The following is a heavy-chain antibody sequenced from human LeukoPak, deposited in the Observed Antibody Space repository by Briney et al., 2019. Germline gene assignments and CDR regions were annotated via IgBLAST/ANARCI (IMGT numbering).Heavy chain of an antibody. Sequence: SETLSLTCSVSGDSISSSSYYWGWIRQPPGKGLEWIGSIFYSGSTYYNPSLKSRVTISVDTSKNQFSLKLSSVTAADTAVYYCARAGSLRWLRVLRGYYYYMDVWGKGTTVTVSS. CDR2: IFYSGST. CDR1: GDSISSSSYY. D-gene: IGHD5-12*01. V-gene: IGHV4-39*07. J-gene: IGHJ6*03. CDR3: ARAGSLRWLRVLRGYYYYMDV.